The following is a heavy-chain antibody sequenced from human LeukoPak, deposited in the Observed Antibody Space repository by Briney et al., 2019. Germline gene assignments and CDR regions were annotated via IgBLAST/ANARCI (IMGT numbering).Heavy chain of an antibody. CDR2: IYYSGST. D-gene: IGHD5-18*01. CDR3: ARRASDTAMVLFDY. Sequence: PSQTLSLTCTVSGGSISSGGHYWSWIRQPPGKGLEWIGYIYYSGSTYYNPSLKSRFTISVDASKNQFSLKLSSVTAADTAVYYCARRASDTAMVLFDYWGQGTLVTVSS. J-gene: IGHJ4*02. V-gene: IGHV4-31*03. CDR1: GGSISSGGHY.